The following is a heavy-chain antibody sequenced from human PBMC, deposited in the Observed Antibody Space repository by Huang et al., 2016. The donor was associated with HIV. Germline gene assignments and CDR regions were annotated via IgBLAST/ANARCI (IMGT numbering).Heavy chain of an antibody. Sequence: EVQLLESGGGLVQPGGSLRLSCAASGFTFNSYAMSWVRQAPVKGLEWVSAISGRGGNTYYADSVKGRFTSSRDNSKNTRFLQMSGLRAEDTAVYYCSRDDFWSGYSDYYGLDVWGQGTTVTVSS. CDR2: ISGRGGNT. J-gene: IGHJ6*02. CDR3: SRDDFWSGYSDYYGLDV. CDR1: GFTFNSYA. V-gene: IGHV3-23*01. D-gene: IGHD3-3*01.